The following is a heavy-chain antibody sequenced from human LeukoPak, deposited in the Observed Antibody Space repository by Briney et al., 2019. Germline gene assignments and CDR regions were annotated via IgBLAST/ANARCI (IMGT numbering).Heavy chain of an antibody. V-gene: IGHV3-33*01. CDR3: ARLPLDDAYNPTLQYC. Sequence: GGSLRLSCAASGFTFSSYGMHWVRQAPGKGLEWVAVIWYDGSNKYYADSVKGRFTISRDNSKNTLYLQMNSLRAEDTAVYYCARLPLDDAYNPTLQYCWGQGTLVTVSS. D-gene: IGHD5-24*01. J-gene: IGHJ4*02. CDR2: IWYDGSNK. CDR1: GFTFSSYG.